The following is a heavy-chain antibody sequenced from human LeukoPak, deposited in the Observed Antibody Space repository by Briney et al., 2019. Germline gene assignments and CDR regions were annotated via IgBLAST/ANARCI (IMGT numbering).Heavy chain of an antibody. D-gene: IGHD2-2*01. CDR2: ISGSGGST. CDR3: AKLRCSSTSCWDDAFDI. J-gene: IGHJ3*02. Sequence: PGGSLRLSCAASGSTFSSYAMSWVRQAPGKGLEWVSAISGSGGSTYYADSVKGRFTISRDNSKNTLYLQMNSLRAEDTAVYYCAKLRCSSTSCWDDAFDIWGQGTMVTVSS. CDR1: GSTFSSYA. V-gene: IGHV3-23*01.